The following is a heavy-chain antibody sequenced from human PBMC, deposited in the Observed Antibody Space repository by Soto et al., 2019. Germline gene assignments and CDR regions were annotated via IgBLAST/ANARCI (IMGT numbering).Heavy chain of an antibody. J-gene: IGHJ5*02. D-gene: IGHD3-3*01. CDR1: GYTFTGYY. Sequence: QVQLVQSGAEVKKPGASVKVSCKASGYTFTGYYMHWVRQAPGQGLEWMGWINPNSGGTNYAQKFQGRVTMTRDTSISTAYMELSRLRSDATAVYYCASQYYDFWSGYYSDNWFDPWGQGTLVTVSS. CDR3: ASQYYDFWSGYYSDNWFDP. V-gene: IGHV1-2*02. CDR2: INPNSGGT.